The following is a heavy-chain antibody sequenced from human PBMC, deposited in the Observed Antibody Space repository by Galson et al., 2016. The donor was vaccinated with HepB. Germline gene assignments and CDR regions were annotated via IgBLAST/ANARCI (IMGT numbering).Heavy chain of an antibody. CDR1: GFTLSTHW. CDR3: AKMPPLDLGMGDSSGYHHYGMDV. V-gene: IGHV3-7*03. J-gene: IGHJ6*02. CDR2: IKPDGTEK. D-gene: IGHD3-22*01. Sequence: SLRLSCAASGFTLSTHWMNWVRQAPGKGLEWVANIKPDGTEKYYVDSVKGRFTISRDNAKSSLYLQMNSLRPEDTAVYYCAKMPPLDLGMGDSSGYHHYGMDVWGQGTPVTVSS.